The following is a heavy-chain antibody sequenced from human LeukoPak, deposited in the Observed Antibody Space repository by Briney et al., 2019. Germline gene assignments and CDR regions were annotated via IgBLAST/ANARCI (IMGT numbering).Heavy chain of an antibody. V-gene: IGHV4-59*01. D-gene: IGHD5-24*01. J-gene: IGHJ4*02. Sequence: PSETLSLTCAVYGGSFSGYYWSWIRQPPGKGLEWIGYIYYSGSTNYNPSLKSRVTISVDTSKNQFSLRLTSMTAADAAVYYCVRDRELTYWGQGTLVTVSS. CDR2: IYYSGST. CDR3: VRDRELTY. CDR1: GGSFSGYY.